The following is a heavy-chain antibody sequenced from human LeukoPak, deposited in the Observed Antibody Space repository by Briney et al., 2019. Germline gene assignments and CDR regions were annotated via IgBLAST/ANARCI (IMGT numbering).Heavy chain of an antibody. CDR1: GGSISSSSYY. D-gene: IGHD1-26*01. CDR3: ARPGPSGSYYEADAFDI. CDR2: IYYSGST. V-gene: IGHV4-39*01. J-gene: IGHJ3*02. Sequence: SETLSLTCTVSGGSISSSSYYWGWIRQPPGKGLEWIGSIYYSGSTYYNPSLKSRVTISVDTSKNQFSLKLSSVTAAGTAVYYCARPGPSGSYYEADAFDIWGQGTMVTVSS.